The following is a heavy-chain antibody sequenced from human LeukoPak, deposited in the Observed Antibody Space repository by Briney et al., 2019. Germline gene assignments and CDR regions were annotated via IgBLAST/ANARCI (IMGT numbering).Heavy chain of an antibody. Sequence: SETLSLTCTVSGGSISSSSYYWSWIRQPPGKGLEWIGEINHSGSTNYNPSLKSRVTISVDTSKNQFSLKLSSVTAADTAVYYCARVGVLLDYWGQGTLVTVSS. J-gene: IGHJ4*02. D-gene: IGHD1-26*01. CDR1: GGSISSSSYY. V-gene: IGHV4-39*07. CDR3: ARVGVLLDY. CDR2: INHSGST.